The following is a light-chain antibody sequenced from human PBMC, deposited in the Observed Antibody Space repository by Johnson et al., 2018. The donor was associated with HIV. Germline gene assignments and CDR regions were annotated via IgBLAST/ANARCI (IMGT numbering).Light chain of an antibody. CDR3: GTWDSRLSAVGV. J-gene: IGLJ1*01. CDR1: SSNIGNNY. V-gene: IGLV1-51*01. Sequence: QSVLTQPPSVSAAPGQKVTISCSGSSSNIGNNYISWYQQLPGTAPKLLIYDNNKRPSGIPDRFSGSKSGTSATLGITGLQTGAEADYYCGTWDSRLSAVGVFGTGTKVTVL. CDR2: DNN.